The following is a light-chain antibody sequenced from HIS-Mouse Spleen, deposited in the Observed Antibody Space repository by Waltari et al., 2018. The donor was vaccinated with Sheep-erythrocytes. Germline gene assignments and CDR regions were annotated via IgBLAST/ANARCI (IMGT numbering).Light chain of an antibody. CDR3: CSYAGSYNHV. CDR1: NIGSKS. Sequence: SYVLTQPPSVSVAPGKTARITCGGNNIGSKSVHWYQQKPGQAPKLMIYDVSKRPSGVPGRFSGSKSGNTASLTISGLQAEDEADYYCCSYAGSYNHVFATGTKVTVL. V-gene: IGLV3-21*01. J-gene: IGLJ1*01. CDR2: DVS.